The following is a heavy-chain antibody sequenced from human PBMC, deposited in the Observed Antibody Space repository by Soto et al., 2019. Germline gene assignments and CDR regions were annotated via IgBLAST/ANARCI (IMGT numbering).Heavy chain of an antibody. CDR3: AHNKGYYDSSGYLH. CDR1: GFSLSTSGVG. J-gene: IGHJ4*02. Sequence: QITLKESGPTLVKPTQTLTLTCTFSGFSLSTSGVGVGWIRQPPGKALEWLALIYWDDDKRYSPSLKSRLTITKDTSKNQVVLTMTNMDPVDTATYYCAHNKGYYDSSGYLHWGQGTLVTVSS. D-gene: IGHD3-22*01. CDR2: IYWDDDK. V-gene: IGHV2-5*02.